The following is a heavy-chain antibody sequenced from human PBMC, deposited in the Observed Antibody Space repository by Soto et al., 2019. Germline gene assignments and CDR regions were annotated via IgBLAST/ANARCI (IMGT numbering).Heavy chain of an antibody. CDR3: ARIESRGSYRSRWYFDL. CDR2: IFSNDEK. V-gene: IGHV2-26*01. CDR1: GFSLSNARMG. J-gene: IGHJ2*01. D-gene: IGHD1-26*01. Sequence: QVTLKESGPVLVKPTETLTLTCTVSGFSLSNARMGVSWIRQPPGKALEWLAHIFSNDEKSYSTSLKSWLTISTDTSKSQVVLTMTNMDPVDTATYYCARIESRGSYRSRWYFDLWGRGTLVTVSS.